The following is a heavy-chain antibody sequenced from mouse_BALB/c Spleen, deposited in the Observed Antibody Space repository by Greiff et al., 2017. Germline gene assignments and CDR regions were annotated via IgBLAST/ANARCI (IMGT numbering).Heavy chain of an antibody. J-gene: IGHJ3*01. CDR2: INSNGGST. CDR3: ARAYYYGSSWFAY. V-gene: IGHV5-6-3*01. CDR1: GFTFSSYG. D-gene: IGHD1-1*01. Sequence: VESGGGLVQPGGSLKLSCAASGFTFSSYGMSWVRQTPDKRLELVATINSNGGSTYYPDSVKGRFTISRDNAKNTLYLQMSSLKSEDTAMYYCARAYYYGSSWFAYWGQGTLVTVSA.